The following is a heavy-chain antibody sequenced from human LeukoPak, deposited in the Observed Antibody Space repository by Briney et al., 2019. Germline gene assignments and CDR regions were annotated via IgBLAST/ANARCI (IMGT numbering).Heavy chain of an antibody. CDR2: ISSSSSYI. J-gene: IGHJ4*02. CDR1: GFTFSSYS. V-gene: IGHV3-21*01. D-gene: IGHD3-3*01. Sequence: GGSLRLSCAASGFTFSSYSMNWVRQAPGKGLEWVSSISSSSSYIYYADSVKGRFTISRDNAKNSLYLQMNSLRAEDTAVYYCARAEIWSGSNFDYWGQGTLVTVSS. CDR3: ARAEIWSGSNFDY.